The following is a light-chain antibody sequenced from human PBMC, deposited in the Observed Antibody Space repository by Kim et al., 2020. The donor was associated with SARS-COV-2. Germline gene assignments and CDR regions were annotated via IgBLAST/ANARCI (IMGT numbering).Light chain of an antibody. J-gene: IGKJ1*01. CDR1: QGVSSY. CDR2: AVS. CDR3: KQYYSYPMT. Sequence: AIRINQAPSSLSASTGDRVAITCRASQGVSSYLAWYQQKPGKAPKLLIYAVSTLQTGVPSRFSGSGSWTDFTLTISCLQSEDYATYYCKQYYSYPMTFGQGIKVDIK. V-gene: IGKV1-8*01.